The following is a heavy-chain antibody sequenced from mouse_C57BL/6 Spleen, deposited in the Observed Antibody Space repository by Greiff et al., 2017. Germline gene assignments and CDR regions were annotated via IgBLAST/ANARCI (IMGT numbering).Heavy chain of an antibody. V-gene: IGHV1-39*01. CDR3: ARSYYGSYWYIDV. Sequence: EVQLQQSGPELVKPGASVKISCKASGYSFTDYNMNWVKQSNGKSLEWIGVINPNYGTTSYNQKFKGKATLTVDQSSSTAYMQLKSLTYEDSAVYDSARSYYGSYWYIDVWGTGTTVTVSS. CDR2: INPNYGTT. CDR1: GYSFTDYN. D-gene: IGHD1-1*01. J-gene: IGHJ1*03.